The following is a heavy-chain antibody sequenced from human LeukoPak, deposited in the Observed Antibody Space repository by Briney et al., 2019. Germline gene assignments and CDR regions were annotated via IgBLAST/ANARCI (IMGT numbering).Heavy chain of an antibody. CDR2: INTDGDRT. D-gene: IGHD2-21*02. J-gene: IGHJ4*02. V-gene: IGHV3-74*01. CDR3: ARELPREVTLDY. CDR1: GFTLFSYG. Sequence: PGGSLRLSCAASGFTLFSYGMQWVRQAPGKGLVWVSRINTDGDRTSYADSVKGRFTISRDNAKNTLYLQVNSLRAEDTAVYYCARELPREVTLDYWGQGTLVTVSS.